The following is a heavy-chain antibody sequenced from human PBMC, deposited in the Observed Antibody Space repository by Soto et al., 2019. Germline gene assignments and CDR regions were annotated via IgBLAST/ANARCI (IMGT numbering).Heavy chain of an antibody. CDR2: ISAYNGNT. CDR1: GYTFTSYG. J-gene: IGHJ6*02. Sequence: QVQLVQSGAEVKKPGASVKVSCKASGYTFTSYGISWVRQAPGQGLEWMGWISAYNGNTNYAQKLQGRVTMTTDTSTSTAYMALRSLRSDDTAVYYCTRDQVVVVPAATYYYYYGMDVWGQGTTVTVSS. V-gene: IGHV1-18*01. D-gene: IGHD2-2*01. CDR3: TRDQVVVVPAATYYYYYGMDV.